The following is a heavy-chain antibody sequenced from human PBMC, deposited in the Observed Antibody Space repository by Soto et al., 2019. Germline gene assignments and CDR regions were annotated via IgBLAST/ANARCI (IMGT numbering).Heavy chain of an antibody. V-gene: IGHV3-23*01. D-gene: IGHD2-8*01. CDR1: RFSFSSDE. Sequence: EVQLLESGGGLVQPGGSLRLSCVASRFSFSSDEMSWVRQAAGKGLEWVSRVSLTGDRTNYAGSVKGRFTVSRDNFKNTLYLEMYSLRPEVTAIYYCARGGGYCTPISCAIDPWGRGTPVTVSS. J-gene: IGHJ5*02. CDR2: VSLTGDRT. CDR3: ARGGGYCTPISCAIDP.